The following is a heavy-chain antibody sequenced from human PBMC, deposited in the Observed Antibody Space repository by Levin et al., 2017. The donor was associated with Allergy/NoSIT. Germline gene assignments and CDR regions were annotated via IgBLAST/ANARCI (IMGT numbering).Heavy chain of an antibody. V-gene: IGHV3-64D*06. CDR1: GFTFRTYG. D-gene: IGHD3-10*01. J-gene: IGHJ4*02. CDR2: VSGDGGVT. Sequence: GASVKVSCSASGFTFRTYGMHWVRQAPGKGLEFVSAVSGDGGVTDYTDSVKGRFTISRDNSKNTMYIQMSSLRTEDTAVYHCVTGGAYYYAHWGQGTLVTVSS. CDR3: VTGGAYYYAH.